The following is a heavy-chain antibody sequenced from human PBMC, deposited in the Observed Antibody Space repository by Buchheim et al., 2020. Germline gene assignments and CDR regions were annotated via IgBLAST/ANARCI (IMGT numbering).Heavy chain of an antibody. V-gene: IGHV3-74*03. Sequence: EVQLVESGGGLVRPGGSLRLPCAASGFIFSDYWMHWVRQAPGKGLVWVSRINGDGSSTTYADSVKGRFTISRDNAKNTLYLQINSLRVEDTAVYYCARTMTGGYFDYWGQGAL. CDR2: INGDGSST. D-gene: IGHD3-16*01. CDR3: ARTMTGGYFDY. J-gene: IGHJ4*02. CDR1: GFIFSDYW.